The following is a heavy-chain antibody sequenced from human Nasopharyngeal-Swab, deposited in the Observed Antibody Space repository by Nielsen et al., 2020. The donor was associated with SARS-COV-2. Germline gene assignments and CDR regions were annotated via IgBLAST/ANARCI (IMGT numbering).Heavy chain of an antibody. CDR2: IGDKEHNYAT. Sequence: LSLTCAASGFIFSASAMHWVRQAPGKGLEWVGRIGDKEHNYATTYAESMKGRFTISRDDSKNTAFLQIDSLKIEDTALYYCTTDYYFDYWGQGTLVTVSS. J-gene: IGHJ4*02. CDR1: GFIFSASA. CDR3: TTDYYFDY. V-gene: IGHV3-73*01.